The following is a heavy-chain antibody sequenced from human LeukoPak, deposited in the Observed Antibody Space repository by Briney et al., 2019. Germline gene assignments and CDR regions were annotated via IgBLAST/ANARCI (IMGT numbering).Heavy chain of an antibody. V-gene: IGHV4-4*07. J-gene: IGHJ4*02. CDR3: ARDRSSWYDPLFDY. Sequence: PSETLSLTCAVYGGSFSGYYWSWIRQPAGKGLEWIGRIYTSGSTNYNPSLKSRVTMSVDTSKNQFSLKLSSVTAADTAVYYCARDRSSWYDPLFDYWGQGTLVTVSS. CDR1: GGSFSGYY. D-gene: IGHD6-13*01. CDR2: IYTSGST.